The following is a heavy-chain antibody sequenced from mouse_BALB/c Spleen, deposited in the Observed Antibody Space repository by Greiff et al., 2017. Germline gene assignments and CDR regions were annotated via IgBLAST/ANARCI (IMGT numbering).Heavy chain of an antibody. Sequence: QVQLQQSGPELVRPGVSVKISCKGSGYTFTDYAMNWVKQSHAKSLEWIGVISTYYGNTNYNQKFKGKATMTVDKSSSTAYMELARLTSEDSAIYYGARDGYTVYYAMDYWGQGTSVTVSS. J-gene: IGHJ4*01. CDR2: ISTYYGNT. D-gene: IGHD2-3*01. CDR3: ARDGYTVYYAMDY. CDR1: GYTFTDYA. V-gene: IGHV1-67*01.